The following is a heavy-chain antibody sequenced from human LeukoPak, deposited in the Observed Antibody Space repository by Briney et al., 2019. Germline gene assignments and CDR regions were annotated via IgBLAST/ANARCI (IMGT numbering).Heavy chain of an antibody. J-gene: IGHJ4*02. D-gene: IGHD4-17*01. CDR1: GXTVSSNY. Sequence: AGGSLRLSCAASGXTVSSNYVNWVRQAPGKGPEWVSFVQRDGATYYADSMKGRFTISRDDSKNTLYLQVNSLRVEDTAVYYCARGSSMTTLTTIDYWGQGTLVTVSS. CDR3: ARGSSMTTLTTIDY. CDR2: VQRDGAT. V-gene: IGHV3-53*05.